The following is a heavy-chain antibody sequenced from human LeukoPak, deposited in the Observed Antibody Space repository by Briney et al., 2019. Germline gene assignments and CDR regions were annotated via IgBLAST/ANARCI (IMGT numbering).Heavy chain of an antibody. CDR1: GFTFSGFA. V-gene: IGHV3-23*01. Sequence: GGSLRLSCAASGFTFSGFAMSWVRQAPGKGLEWVSAVSNSGGSTYYADSVKGRFTISRDSSKNTLCLQMNSLRAEDTAVYYCASLSRTTDAFDIWGQGTMVTVSS. D-gene: IGHD1-1*01. J-gene: IGHJ3*02. CDR3: ASLSRTTDAFDI. CDR2: VSNSGGST.